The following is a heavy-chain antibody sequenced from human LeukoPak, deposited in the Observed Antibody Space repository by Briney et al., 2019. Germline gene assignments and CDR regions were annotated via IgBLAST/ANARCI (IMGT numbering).Heavy chain of an antibody. V-gene: IGHV3-48*04. D-gene: IGHD5-24*01. CDR3: ARCLVDGYNHLGVFDI. Sequence: GGTLRLSFATSGFTFSSYSMNRVRQAPGKGLERVSYISSSSSTIYYAESVKGRFTISRENAKNSLYLQMNSLRAEDTAVYYCARCLVDGYNHLGVFDIWGQGTMVTVSS. CDR2: ISSSSSTI. CDR1: GFTFSSYS. J-gene: IGHJ3*02.